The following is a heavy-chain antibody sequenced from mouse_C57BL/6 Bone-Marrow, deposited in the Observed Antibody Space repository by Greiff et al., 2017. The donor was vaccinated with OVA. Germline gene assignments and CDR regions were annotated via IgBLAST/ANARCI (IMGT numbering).Heavy chain of an antibody. CDR1: GYSFPDYN. Sequence: EVQVVESGPELVKPGASVKISCKASGYSFPDYNMNWVKQSNGKSLEWNGVINPNYGTTSYNQKFKGKATLTVEQSPSKAYMQTNSPSSEDPAVYYCARGISYGHYWGQGTSVTVSS. CDR3: ARGISYGHY. J-gene: IGHJ4*01. V-gene: IGHV1-39*01. CDR2: INPNYGTT. D-gene: IGHD1-1*01.